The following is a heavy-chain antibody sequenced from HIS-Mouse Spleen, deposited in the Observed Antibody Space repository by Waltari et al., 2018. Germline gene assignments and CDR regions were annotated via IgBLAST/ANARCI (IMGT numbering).Heavy chain of an antibody. CDR2: IYYSGRT. J-gene: IGHJ2*01. CDR1: GGSISSSSYY. Sequence: QLQLQESGPGLVKPSETLSLTCTVSGGSISSSSYYWGWLRQPPGKGLEWIGRIYYSGRTYYNPPLKSRLTISVDTSKNQFSLKLSSVTAADTAVYYCAREIPYSSSWYDWYFDLWGRGTLVTVSS. CDR3: AREIPYSSSWYDWYFDL. V-gene: IGHV4-39*07. D-gene: IGHD6-13*01.